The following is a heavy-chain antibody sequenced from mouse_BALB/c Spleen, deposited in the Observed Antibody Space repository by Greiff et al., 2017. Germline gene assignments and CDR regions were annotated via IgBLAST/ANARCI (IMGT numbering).Heavy chain of an antibody. CDR3: ARPRSSSAWFAY. D-gene: IGHD1-1*01. V-gene: IGHV4-1*02. CDR1: GFAFSRYW. CDR2: INPDSSTI. J-gene: IGHJ3*01. Sequence: EVQLVESGGGLVQPGGSLKLSCAASGFAFSRYWMSWVRQAPGKGLEWIGEINPDSSTINYTPSLKDKFIISRDNAKNTLYLQMSKVRSEDTALYYCARPRSSSAWFAYWGQGTLVTVSA.